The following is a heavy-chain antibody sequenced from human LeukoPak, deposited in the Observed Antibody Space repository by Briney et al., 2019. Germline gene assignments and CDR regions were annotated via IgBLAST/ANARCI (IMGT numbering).Heavy chain of an antibody. Sequence: SVKVSCKASGGTFSSYTISWVRQAPGQGLEWMGRIIPILGIANYAQKFHGRVTITADKSTSTAYMELSRLRSEDTAVYYCARVSGYSYQPFDYWGQGTLVTVSS. D-gene: IGHD5-18*01. CDR3: ARVSGYSYQPFDY. CDR2: IIPILGIA. CDR1: GGTFSSYT. V-gene: IGHV1-69*02. J-gene: IGHJ4*02.